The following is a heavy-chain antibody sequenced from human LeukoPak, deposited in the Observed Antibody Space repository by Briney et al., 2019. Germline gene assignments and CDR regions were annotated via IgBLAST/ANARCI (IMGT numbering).Heavy chain of an antibody. CDR3: AREAAAAEVFDY. CDR2: ISAYNSNT. Sequence: ASVKVSCKASGYTFTSYGISWVLQAPGQRLEWMGWISAYNSNTNYAQKIQGRVTMTTDTSTSTAYMEMRSLSSDDTAVYYCAREAAAAEVFDYWGQGTLVTVSS. CDR1: GYTFTSYG. J-gene: IGHJ4*01. D-gene: IGHD6-13*01. V-gene: IGHV1-18*01.